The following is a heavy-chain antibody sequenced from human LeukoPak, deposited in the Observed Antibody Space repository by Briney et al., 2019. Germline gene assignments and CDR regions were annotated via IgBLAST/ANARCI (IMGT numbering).Heavy chain of an antibody. CDR2: IYYSGST. J-gene: IGHJ4*02. CDR1: GGSISSSSYY. CDR3: ASFGRRPSYCSSTSCSSFDY. D-gene: IGHD2-2*01. V-gene: IGHV4-39*01. Sequence: SETLSLTCTVSGGSISSSSYYWGWIRQPPGKGLEWIGSIYYSGSTYYNPSLKSRVTISVDTSKNQFSLKLSSVTAADTAVYYCASFGRRPSYCSSTSCSSFDYWGQGTLVTVSS.